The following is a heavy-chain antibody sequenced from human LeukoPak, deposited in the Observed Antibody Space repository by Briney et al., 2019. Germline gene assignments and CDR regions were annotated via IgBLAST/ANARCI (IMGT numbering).Heavy chain of an antibody. J-gene: IGHJ5*02. CDR3: AREDYSNYWFDP. D-gene: IGHD4-11*01. CDR1: GGSISSGSYY. CDR2: IYTSGST. V-gene: IGHV4-61*02. Sequence: SETLSLTCTASGGSISSGSYYWSWIRQPAGKGLEWIGRIYTSGSTNYNPSLKSRVTISVDTSKNQFSLKLSSVTAADTAVYYCAREDYSNYWFDPWGQGTLVTVSS.